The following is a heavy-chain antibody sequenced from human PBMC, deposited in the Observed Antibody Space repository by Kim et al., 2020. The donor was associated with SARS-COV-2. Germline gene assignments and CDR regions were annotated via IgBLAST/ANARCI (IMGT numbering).Heavy chain of an antibody. CDR3: ARGSVAAAGTDY. Sequence: YYNPSLKSRVTISVDTSKNQFSLKLSSVTAADTAVYYCARGSVAAAGTDYWGQGTLVTVSS. V-gene: IGHV4-31*02. J-gene: IGHJ4*02. D-gene: IGHD6-13*01.